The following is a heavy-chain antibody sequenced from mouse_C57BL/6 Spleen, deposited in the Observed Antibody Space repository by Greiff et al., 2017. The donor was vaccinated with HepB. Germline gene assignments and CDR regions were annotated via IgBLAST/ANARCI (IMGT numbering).Heavy chain of an antibody. Sequence: VQLQQPGAELVRPGSSVKLSCKASGYTFTSYWMHWVKQRPIQGLEWIGNIDPSDSETHYNQKFKDKATLTVDKSSSTAYMQLSSLTSEDSAVYYCARGDSNYGAWFAYWGQGTLVTVSA. J-gene: IGHJ3*01. CDR1: GYTFTSYW. CDR3: ARGDSNYGAWFAY. V-gene: IGHV1-52*01. CDR2: IDPSDSET. D-gene: IGHD2-5*01.